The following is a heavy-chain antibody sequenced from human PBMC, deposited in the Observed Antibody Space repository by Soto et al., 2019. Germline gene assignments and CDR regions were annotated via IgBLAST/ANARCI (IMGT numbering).Heavy chain of an antibody. J-gene: IGHJ4*02. V-gene: IGHV3-48*01. CDR3: AREDIVVVPAAIFYFDY. Sequence: EVQLVESGGGLVQPGGSLRLSCAASGFTFSSYSMNRVRQAPGKGLEWVSYISSSSSTIYYADSVKGRFTISRDNAKNSLYLQMNSLRAEDTAVYYCAREDIVVVPAAIFYFDYWGQGTLVTVSS. CDR2: ISSSSSTI. D-gene: IGHD2-2*01. CDR1: GFTFSSYS.